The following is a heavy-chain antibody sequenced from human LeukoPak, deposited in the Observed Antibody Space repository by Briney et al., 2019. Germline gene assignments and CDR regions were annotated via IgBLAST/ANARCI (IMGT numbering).Heavy chain of an antibody. V-gene: IGHV1-18*01. Sequence: ASVKVSCKASGYAFSTYGITWVRQAPGQGLEWMGWIGAYNGDTSYAQKIQGRVTMTTDTLTSTAYMELTSLRSDDTAVYYCARFMNPNPYSGSYYSFDYWGQGTQVTVSS. CDR2: IGAYNGDT. CDR1: GYAFSTYG. D-gene: IGHD1-26*01. CDR3: ARFMNPNPYSGSYYSFDY. J-gene: IGHJ4*02.